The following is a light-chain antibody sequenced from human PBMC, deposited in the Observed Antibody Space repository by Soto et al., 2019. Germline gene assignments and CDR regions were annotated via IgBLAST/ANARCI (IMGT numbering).Light chain of an antibody. CDR1: SSDVGGYNS. CDR3: CSYAGSYPVV. V-gene: IGLV2-11*01. Sequence: QSVLTQPRSVSGSPGQSVTISCTGTSSDVGGYNSVSWYQQHPGQAPKFMIYDVSKRPSGVPDRFSGSKSGNTAPLTISRLQAEDEADYYCCSYAGSYPVVFGGGTNLPLL. J-gene: IGLJ2*01. CDR2: DVS.